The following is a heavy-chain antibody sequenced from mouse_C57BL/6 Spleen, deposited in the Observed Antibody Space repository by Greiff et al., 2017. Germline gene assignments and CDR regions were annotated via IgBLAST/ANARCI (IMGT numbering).Heavy chain of an antibody. CDR2: IDPEDGET. CDR1: GFNIKDYY. V-gene: IGHV14-2*01. J-gene: IGHJ1*03. CDR3: ARSPTGYFDV. Sequence: EVQLQQSGAELVKPGASVKLSCTASGFNIKDYYMHWVKQRTEQGLEWIGRIDPEDGETKYAPTFQGKATITADTSSNTAYLQLSSLTSEDTAVYYCARSPTGYFDVWGTGTTVTVSS. D-gene: IGHD1-1*01.